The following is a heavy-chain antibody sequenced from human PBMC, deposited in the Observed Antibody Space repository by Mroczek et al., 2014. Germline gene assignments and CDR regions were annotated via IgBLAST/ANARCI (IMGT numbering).Heavy chain of an antibody. D-gene: IGHD3-10*01. J-gene: IGHJ6*02. CDR2: MNPNSGNT. CDR3: ARGFPYGSGSYWHYYYGMDV. CDR1: GYTFTSYD. Sequence: QVQLQESGAEVKKPGASVKVSCKASGYTFTSYDINWVRQATGQGLEWMGWMNPNSGNTGYAQKFQGRVTMTRNTSISTAYMELSSLRSEDTAVYYCARGFPYGSGSYWHYYYGMDVWGQGTTVTVSS. V-gene: IGHV1-8*01.